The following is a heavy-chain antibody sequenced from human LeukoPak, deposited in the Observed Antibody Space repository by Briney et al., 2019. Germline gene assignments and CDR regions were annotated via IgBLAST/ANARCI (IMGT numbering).Heavy chain of an antibody. J-gene: IGHJ4*02. CDR2: IIPIFGTA. V-gene: IGHV1-69*01. CDR3: AREEHYYDSSGYRYDY. Sequence: ASVKVSCKASGGTFSSYAISWVRQAPGQGLEWMGGIIPIFGTANYAQKFQGRVTITADESTSTAYMELSSLRSEDTAVYYCAREEHYYDSSGYRYDYWGQGTLVTVSS. CDR1: GGTFSSYA. D-gene: IGHD3-22*01.